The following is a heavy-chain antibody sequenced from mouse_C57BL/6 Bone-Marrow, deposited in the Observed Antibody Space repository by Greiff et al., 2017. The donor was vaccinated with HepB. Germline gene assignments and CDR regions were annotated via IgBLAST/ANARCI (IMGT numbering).Heavy chain of an antibody. Sequence: EVKLVESGGGLVKPGGSLKLSCAASGFTFSDYGMHWVRQAPEKGLEWVAYISSGSSTIYYADTVKGRFTISRDNAKNTLFLQMTSLRSEDTAMYYCASLNWYYFDYWGQGTTLTVSS. D-gene: IGHD1-3*01. J-gene: IGHJ2*01. CDR1: GFTFSDYG. V-gene: IGHV5-17*01. CDR3: ASLNWYYFDY. CDR2: ISSGSSTI.